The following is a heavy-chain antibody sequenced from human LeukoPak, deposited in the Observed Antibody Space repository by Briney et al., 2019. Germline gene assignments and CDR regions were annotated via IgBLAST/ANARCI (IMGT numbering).Heavy chain of an antibody. CDR2: INSNGGST. D-gene: IGHD2-2*01. CDR3: VKGTSTKYYYYGMDV. J-gene: IGHJ6*02. V-gene: IGHV3-64D*06. CDR1: GFAFSKYA. Sequence: GGSLRVSCSASGFAFSKYATHWVRQAPGKGLEYVAGINSNGGSTFYADSVKGRFTMSGDNSENTLYLQMSSLRAEDTAVYYCVKGTSTKYYYYGMDVWGQGTTVTVSS.